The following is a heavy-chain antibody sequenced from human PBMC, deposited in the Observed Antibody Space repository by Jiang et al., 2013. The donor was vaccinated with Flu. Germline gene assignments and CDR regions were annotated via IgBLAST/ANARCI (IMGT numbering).Heavy chain of an antibody. J-gene: IGHJ4*01. CDR2: IYYSGGT. D-gene: IGHD3-22*01. CDR3: ARVPYYHDSSGYYGVDDSSAYYGLDY. CDR1: GGSISSGGYY. Sequence: GPGLVKPSQTLSLTCTVSGGSISSGGYYWIWIRQQPGKGLEWIGYIYYSGGTFYNPSLKSRVTISVDTSKNQFSLKLSSVTAADTAVYYCARVPYYHDSSGYYGVDDSSAYYGLDY. V-gene: IGHV4-31*03.